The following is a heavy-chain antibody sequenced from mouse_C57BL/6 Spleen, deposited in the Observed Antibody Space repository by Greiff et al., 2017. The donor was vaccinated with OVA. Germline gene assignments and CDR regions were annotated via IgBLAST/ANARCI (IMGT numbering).Heavy chain of an antibody. CDR3: ARDALLLRGPYYFDY. CDR1: GYSITSGYY. V-gene: IGHV3-6*01. CDR2: ISYDGSN. J-gene: IGHJ2*01. Sequence: EVQLVESGPGLVKPSQSLSLTCSVTGYSITSGYYWNWIRQFPGNKLEWMGYISYDGSNNYNPSLKNRISITRDTSKNQFFLKLNSVTTEDTATYYCARDALLLRGPYYFDYWGQGTTRTVSS. D-gene: IGHD1-1*01.